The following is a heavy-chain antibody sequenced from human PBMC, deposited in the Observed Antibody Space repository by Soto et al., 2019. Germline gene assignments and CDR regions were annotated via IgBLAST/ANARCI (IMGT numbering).Heavy chain of an antibody. V-gene: IGHV1-69*13. J-gene: IGHJ6*02. CDR3: ATIGDCSSTSCYGFIAGMDV. Sequence: SVKVSCKASGGTFSSYAISWVRQAPGQGLEWMGGIIPIFGTANYAQKFQGRVTITADGSTSTAYMELSSLRSEDTAVYYCATIGDCSSTSCYGFIAGMDVWGQGTTVTVSS. CDR1: GGTFSSYA. D-gene: IGHD2-2*01. CDR2: IIPIFGTA.